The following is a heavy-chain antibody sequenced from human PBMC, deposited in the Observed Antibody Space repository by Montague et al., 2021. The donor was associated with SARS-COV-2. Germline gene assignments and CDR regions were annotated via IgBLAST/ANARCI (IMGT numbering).Heavy chain of an antibody. V-gene: IGHV2-70*01. J-gene: IGHJ6*02. Sequence: PALVKPTQTLTLTCTFSGFSLSTSGMCVSWIRQPPGKAREWLALSDWDXEKYYSTSLKTRLTISKDTSKNQVVVTMTNTDPVDTATYYCARTPIVATTYYNYYYGMDVWGQGTTVNVSS. CDR3: ARTPIVATTYYNYYYGMDV. CDR2: SDWDXEK. D-gene: IGHD5-12*01. CDR1: GFSLSTSGMC.